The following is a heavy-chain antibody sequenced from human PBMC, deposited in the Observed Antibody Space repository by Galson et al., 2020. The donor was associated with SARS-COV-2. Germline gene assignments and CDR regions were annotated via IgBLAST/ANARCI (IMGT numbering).Heavy chain of an antibody. CDR3: ASAPLIAAACNELRNYYYDGMDV. D-gene: IGHD6-13*01. Sequence: DSVKVSCTASGYTFTGHYMHWLRQAPGQGLEWMGCINTNSGGTNYAQKFHGRVTLTRDTSIRTAYMELSRLRSDDTAVYYCASAPLIAAACNELRNYYYDGMDVWGQGTRVTGAS. V-gene: IGHV1-2*02. CDR2: INTNSGGT. CDR1: GYTFTGHY. J-gene: IGHJ6*02.